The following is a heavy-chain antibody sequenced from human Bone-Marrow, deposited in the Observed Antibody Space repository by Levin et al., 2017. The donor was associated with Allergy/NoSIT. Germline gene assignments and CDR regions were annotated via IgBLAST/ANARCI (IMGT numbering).Heavy chain of an antibody. CDR1: GFTVSSNY. J-gene: IGHJ5*02. CDR2: LYSDGRT. D-gene: IGHD6-19*01. Sequence: GGSLRLSCAASGFTVSSNYMSWVRQAPGKGLEWVSVLYSDGRTYYADSVKGRFTISRDNPKNSLYLQRNSLRDEETAVYYCAGHSGGWYGRWWFDPWGQGTLVTVSS. CDR3: AGHSGGWYGRWWFDP. V-gene: IGHV3-66*04.